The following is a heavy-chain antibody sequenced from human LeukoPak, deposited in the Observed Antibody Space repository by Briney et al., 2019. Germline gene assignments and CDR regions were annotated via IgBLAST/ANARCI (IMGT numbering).Heavy chain of an antibody. CDR2: IYYSGST. CDR1: GGSISSYY. J-gene: IGHJ4*02. V-gene: IGHV4-59*08. D-gene: IGHD3-22*01. CDR3: ARHDYYDSSGWTNFDY. Sequence: SETLSLTCTVSGGSISSYYWSWIRQPPGKGLELIGYIYYSGSTNYNPSLKSRVTISVDTSKNQFSLKLSSVTAADTAVYYCARHDYYDSSGWTNFDYWGQGTLVTVSS.